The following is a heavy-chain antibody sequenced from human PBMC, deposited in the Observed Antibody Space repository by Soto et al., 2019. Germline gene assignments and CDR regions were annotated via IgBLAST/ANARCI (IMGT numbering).Heavy chain of an antibody. CDR3: AYDWFYMDV. Sequence: PGGSLRLSCAASGFTSSNYPMNWVRQAPGKGLEWISYSSSDSGTICYADSVKGRFSISRDNAKNSLFLQMNSLRVEDTAVYYWAYDWFYMDVWGKGTTVTVSS. J-gene: IGHJ6*03. CDR2: SSSDSGTI. CDR1: GFTSSNYP. D-gene: IGHD3-16*01. V-gene: IGHV3-48*01.